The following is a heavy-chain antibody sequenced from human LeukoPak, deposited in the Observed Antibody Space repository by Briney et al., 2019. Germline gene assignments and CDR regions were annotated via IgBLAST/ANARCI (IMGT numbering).Heavy chain of an antibody. CDR2: IYSGGST. Sequence: GGSLRLSCAASGFTVSSNYMSWVRQAPGKGLEWVSVIYSGGSTYYADSVKGRFTISRDNSKNTLYLQMNSLRAEDTAVYYCARAEVDTAMTDWGQGTLVTVSS. CDR3: ARAEVDTAMTD. CDR1: GFTVSSNY. J-gene: IGHJ4*02. V-gene: IGHV3-66*01. D-gene: IGHD5-18*01.